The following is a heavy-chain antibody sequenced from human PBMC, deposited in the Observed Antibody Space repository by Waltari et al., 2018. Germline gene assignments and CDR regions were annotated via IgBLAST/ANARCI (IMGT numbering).Heavy chain of an antibody. CDR1: GFTFNKYG. CDR2: LSHDGYIK. V-gene: IGHV3-30*18. J-gene: IGHJ6*02. D-gene: IGHD3-3*01. Sequence: QVQLVESGGGVVQPGRSLRLSCAASGFTFNKYGMPWVRQAPGKGLEWVAVLSHDGYIKHYADTVRGRFTISRDNSKNTLYLRMSSLRVEDTAEYFCAKGDFGAASMNGMDVWGPVTTVIVSS. CDR3: AKGDFGAASMNGMDV.